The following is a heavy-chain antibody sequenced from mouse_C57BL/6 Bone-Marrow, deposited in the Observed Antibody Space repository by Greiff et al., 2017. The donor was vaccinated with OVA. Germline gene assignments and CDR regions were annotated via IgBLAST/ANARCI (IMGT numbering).Heavy chain of an antibody. V-gene: IGHV1-18*01. J-gene: IGHJ3*01. CDR2: INPNNGGT. CDR1: GYTFTDYN. D-gene: IGHD1-1*01. CDR3: ARRDYYGSSLFAY. Sequence: EVQLQQSGPELVKPGASVKIPCKASGYTFTDYNMDWVKQSHGKSLEWIGDINPNNGGTIYNQKFKGKATLTVDKSSSTAYIELRSLTSEDTAVYYGARRDYYGSSLFAYWGQGTLVTVSA.